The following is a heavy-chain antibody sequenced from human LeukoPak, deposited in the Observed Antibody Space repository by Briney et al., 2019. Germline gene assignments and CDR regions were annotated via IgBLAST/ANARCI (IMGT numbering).Heavy chain of an antibody. CDR1: GFAISTGYY. Sequence: SETLSLTCAVSGFAISTGYYWGWIRQSPGKGLEWIGSLYHTGRTFYNPSLKSRVTLSIDTSKSQLSFQLTSVTAADTAVYYCAREKSPERKTWLQLGAFDVWGQGTVVTVSS. D-gene: IGHD5-24*01. J-gene: IGHJ3*01. CDR3: AREKSPERKTWLQLGAFDV. V-gene: IGHV4-38-2*01. CDR2: LYHTGRT.